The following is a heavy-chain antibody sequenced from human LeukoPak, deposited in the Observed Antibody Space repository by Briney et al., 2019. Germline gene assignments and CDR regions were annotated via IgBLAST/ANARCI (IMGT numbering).Heavy chain of an antibody. CDR1: GYTFTSYG. CDR3: ARDMLVDIVSTIGEH. V-gene: IGHV1-18*01. Sequence: VASVKVSCKASGYTFTSYGISWVRQAPGQGLEWMGWISAYNGNTNYAQKLQGRVTMTTDTSTSTAYMELRSLRSDDTAVYYCARDMLVDIVSTIGEHWGQGTLVTVSS. J-gene: IGHJ1*01. D-gene: IGHD5/OR15-5a*01. CDR2: ISAYNGNT.